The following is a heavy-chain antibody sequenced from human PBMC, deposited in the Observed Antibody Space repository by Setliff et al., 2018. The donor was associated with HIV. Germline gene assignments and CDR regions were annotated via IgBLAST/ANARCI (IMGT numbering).Heavy chain of an antibody. D-gene: IGHD3-16*01. CDR3: AKAWGSGYPSFESALMFDV. V-gene: IGHV3-23*01. CDR1: GFTFSAYA. J-gene: IGHJ4*02. Sequence: PGGSLRLSCAASGFTFSAYAMTWVRQAPGKGLEWVSATTSNGRTTDYAESVRGRFILSRDNSGNTLYLQMTSLRAGDTATYYCAKAWGSGYPSFESALMFDVWGQGTLVTVSS. CDR2: TTSNGRTT.